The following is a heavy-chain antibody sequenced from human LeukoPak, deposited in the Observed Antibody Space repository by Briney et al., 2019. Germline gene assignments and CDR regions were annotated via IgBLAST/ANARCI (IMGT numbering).Heavy chain of an antibody. V-gene: IGHV4-61*08. Sequence: SETLSLTCTVSGGSISSGDYYWSWIRQPPGKGLEWIGYIYYSGSTNYNPSLKSRATISVDTSKNQFSLKLSSVTAADTAVYYCARGGGSGWYDYWGQGTLVTVSS. CDR3: ARGGGSGWYDY. CDR2: IYYSGST. D-gene: IGHD6-19*01. CDR1: GGSISSGDYY. J-gene: IGHJ4*02.